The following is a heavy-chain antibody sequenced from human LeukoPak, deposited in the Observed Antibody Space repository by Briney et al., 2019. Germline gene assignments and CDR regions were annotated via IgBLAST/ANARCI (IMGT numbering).Heavy chain of an antibody. CDR2: ISSSGSTI. D-gene: IGHD6-19*01. V-gene: IGHV3-11*04. Sequence: GGSLRLSCAASGFTFSDYYMSWIRQAPGKGLEWVSYISSSGSTIYYADSVKGRFTISRDNSKNTLYLQMNSLRAEDTAVYYCARDRRIAVAGALGYWGQGTLVTVSS. CDR1: GFTFSDYY. J-gene: IGHJ4*02. CDR3: ARDRRIAVAGALGY.